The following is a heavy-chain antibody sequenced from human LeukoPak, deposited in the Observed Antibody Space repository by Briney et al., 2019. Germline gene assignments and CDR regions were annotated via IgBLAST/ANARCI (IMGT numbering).Heavy chain of an antibody. CDR1: GFTFSTYS. Sequence: GSLRLSCAASGFTFSTYSMTWVRQGPGKGLEWVSSIYPSGDSAFYADSVKGRFTISRDNSKNTLYLQMSSLRTEDTAIYYCAKDVVPDSGWDLDYWGQGTLVTVSS. CDR3: AKDVVPDSGWDLDY. CDR2: IYPSGDSA. V-gene: IGHV3-23*01. J-gene: IGHJ4*02. D-gene: IGHD6-19*01.